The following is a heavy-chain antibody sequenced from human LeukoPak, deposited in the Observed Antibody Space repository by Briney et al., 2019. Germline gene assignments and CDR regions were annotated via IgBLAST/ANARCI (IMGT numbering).Heavy chain of an antibody. D-gene: IGHD3-10*01. CDR1: GYILTELL. J-gene: IGHJ4*02. V-gene: IGHV1-24*01. CDR3: TWQGSMETMVRDS. Sequence: ASVKVSCKVSGYILTELLMHWVRQAPGKGLEWMGGFDPEDGETIYAQKFQGRVTMTEDTSTDTAYMELSSLRPEDTAVYCTTWQGSMETMVRDSWGQGTLVTVSS. CDR2: FDPEDGET.